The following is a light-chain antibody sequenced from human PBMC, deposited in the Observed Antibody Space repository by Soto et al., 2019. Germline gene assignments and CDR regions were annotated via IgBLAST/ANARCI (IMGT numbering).Light chain of an antibody. CDR3: QQSYSTPTWT. Sequence: DIQMTQSPSSLSASVGDIVTITCLASQSISSYLNWYQQKPWKAHKLLXYAASSLQSGVPSRFSGSGSGTDFTLTISSLQPEDFATYYCQQSYSTPTWTFGQGTKLDIK. J-gene: IGKJ1*01. CDR2: AAS. CDR1: QSISSY. V-gene: IGKV1-39*01.